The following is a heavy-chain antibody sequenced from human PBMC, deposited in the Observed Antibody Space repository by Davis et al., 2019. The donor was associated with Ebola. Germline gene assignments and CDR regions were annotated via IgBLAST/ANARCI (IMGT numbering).Heavy chain of an antibody. Sequence: SCAASGFTFSSYAMHWVRQAPGKGLEWVAVISYDGSNKYYADSVKGRFTISRDNSKNTLYLQMNSLGAEDTAVYYCARDDRYQSRYYYYGMDVWGKGTTVTVSS. V-gene: IGHV3-30-3*01. CDR2: ISYDGSNK. CDR3: ARDDRYQSRYYYYGMDV. D-gene: IGHD3-16*02. J-gene: IGHJ6*04. CDR1: GFTFSSYA.